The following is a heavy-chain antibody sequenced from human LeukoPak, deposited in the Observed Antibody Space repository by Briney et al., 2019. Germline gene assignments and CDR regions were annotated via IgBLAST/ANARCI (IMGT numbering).Heavy chain of an antibody. CDR2: MYYGGSS. D-gene: IGHD1-1*01. Sequence: SETLSLTCNASGGSVSHYYWSWIRQPPGKGLEWIGYMYYGGSSNYNPSLKSRVTISIDTSKNQFSLKLNSVTTADTAVYYCAGPTYMSATGYFDYWGQGILVTVSS. CDR1: GGSVSHYY. J-gene: IGHJ4*02. CDR3: AGPTYMSATGYFDY. V-gene: IGHV4-59*02.